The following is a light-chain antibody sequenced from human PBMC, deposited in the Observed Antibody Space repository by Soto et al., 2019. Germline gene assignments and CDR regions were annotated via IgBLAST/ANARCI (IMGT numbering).Light chain of an antibody. Sequence: QSALTQPASVSGSPGQSITISCTGTSSDVGSYNLVSWYQHHPGKAPKLMIYEVTERPSGVSNRFSGSKSGNTASLTISGLQAEDEADYHCSSYASSKTFMFGGGTKLTVL. V-gene: IGLV2-23*02. CDR2: EVT. CDR3: SSYASSKTFM. J-gene: IGLJ3*02. CDR1: SSDVGSYNL.